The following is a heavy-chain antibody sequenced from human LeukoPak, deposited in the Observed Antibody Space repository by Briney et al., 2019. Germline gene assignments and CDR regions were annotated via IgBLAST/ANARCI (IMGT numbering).Heavy chain of an antibody. J-gene: IGHJ4*02. CDR3: VGYSSSWYPFDY. Sequence: GSLRLSCAASGFTFSSYWMSWIRQPPGKGLEWIGEINHSGSTNYNPSLKSRVTISVDTSKNQFSLKLSSVTAADTAVYYCVGYSSSWYPFDYWGQGTLVTVSS. D-gene: IGHD6-13*01. CDR1: GFTFSSYW. CDR2: INHSGST. V-gene: IGHV4-34*08.